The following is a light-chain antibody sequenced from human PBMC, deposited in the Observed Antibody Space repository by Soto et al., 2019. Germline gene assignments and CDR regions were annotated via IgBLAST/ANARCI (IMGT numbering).Light chain of an antibody. CDR3: QQYWT. CDR1: QIISSW. CDR2: KAS. V-gene: IGKV1-5*03. J-gene: IGKJ1*01. Sequence: DIQMTQSPATLSASVGDRVTITCRASQIISSWLACYQQKPGKAPKLLIYKASSLESGVPSRFSGSGSGTEFTLTISSLKPDDFATYYCQQYWTFGQGTKVDIK.